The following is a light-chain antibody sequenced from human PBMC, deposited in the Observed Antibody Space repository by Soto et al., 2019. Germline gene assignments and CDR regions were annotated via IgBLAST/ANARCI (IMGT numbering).Light chain of an antibody. CDR3: AGWDDSLNGGV. V-gene: IGLV1-44*01. CDR1: SSNIGTNT. J-gene: IGLJ3*02. Sequence: QSVLTQPPSASGTPGQRVTISCSGSSSNIGTNTINWYQHLPGTAPKLLIYSNNQRPSGVPDRFSGSKSGTSASLAISGLQSKDEAHYYCAGWDDSLNGGVFGGGTKVTV. CDR2: SNN.